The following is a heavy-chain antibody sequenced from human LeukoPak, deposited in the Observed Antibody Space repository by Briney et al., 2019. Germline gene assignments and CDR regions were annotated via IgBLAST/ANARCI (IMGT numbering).Heavy chain of an antibody. CDR2: IYYSGST. V-gene: IGHV4-39*01. D-gene: IGHD2-8*01. CDR1: GGSISSSSYY. Sequence: SETLSLTCTVSGGSISSSSYYWAWIRQPPGKGLEWIGSIYYSGSTHYDPSLKSRVTISVDTSKNEFSLKLTSVTAADTAVYYCARNNTLMMYPRGGEDKGFDYWGQGTLVTVSS. J-gene: IGHJ4*02. CDR3: ARNNTLMMYPRGGEDKGFDY.